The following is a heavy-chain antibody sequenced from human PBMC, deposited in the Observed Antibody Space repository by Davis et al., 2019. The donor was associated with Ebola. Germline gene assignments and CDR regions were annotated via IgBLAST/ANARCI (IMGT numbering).Heavy chain of an antibody. CDR1: GGSFSGYY. Sequence: MPSETLSLTCAVYGGSFSGYYWSWIRQPPGKGLEWIGEINHSGSTNYNPSLKSRVTISVDTSKNQFSLKLSSVTAADTAVYYCARVYDPYYYYGMDVWGQGTTVTVSS. CDR3: ARVYDPYYYYGMDV. D-gene: IGHD3-22*01. V-gene: IGHV4-34*01. CDR2: INHSGST. J-gene: IGHJ6*02.